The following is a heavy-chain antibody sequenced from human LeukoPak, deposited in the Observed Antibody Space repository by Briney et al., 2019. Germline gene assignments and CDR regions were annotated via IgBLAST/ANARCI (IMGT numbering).Heavy chain of an antibody. J-gene: IGHJ4*02. CDR2: INDTGST. D-gene: IGHD3-10*01. CDR1: GGSFGGYY. V-gene: IGHV4-34*01. CDR3: ATWFGEFSYPYYFDY. Sequence: SETLSLTCAVSGGSFGGYYWSWIRQPPGKGLEWIGEINDTGSTNYNPSLKSRVTISVDTSKNQFSLKLISVTAADTAVYYCATWFGEFSYPYYFDYWGQGTLVTVSS.